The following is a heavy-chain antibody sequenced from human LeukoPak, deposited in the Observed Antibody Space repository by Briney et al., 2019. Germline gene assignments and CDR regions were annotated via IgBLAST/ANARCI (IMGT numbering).Heavy chain of an antibody. CDR1: GFTFCSYG. CDR3: ARDLVGTTKHYYYGMDV. CDR2: IWYDGSNK. D-gene: IGHD1-1*01. V-gene: IGHV3-33*01. Sequence: GGSLRLSCAASGFTFCSYGMHWVRQAPGKGLEWVAVIWYDGSNKYYADSVKGRFTISRDNSKNTLYLQMNSLRAEDTAVYYCARDLVGTTKHYYYGMDVWGKGTTVTVSS. J-gene: IGHJ6*04.